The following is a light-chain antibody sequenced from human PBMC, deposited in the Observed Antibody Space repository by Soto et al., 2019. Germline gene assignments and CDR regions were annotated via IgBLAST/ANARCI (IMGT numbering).Light chain of an antibody. CDR1: QTFSIN. CDR2: GAS. V-gene: IGKV3-15*01. CDR3: QVRSNWPIP. J-gene: IGKJ5*01. Sequence: RVMTPCPATLSLSPGERVTLSCRASQTFSINLAWYLQRPGQAPRLLIYGASTRATGIPARFSGSGSGTEFTLTISSLEPEDFAVYCCQVRSNWPIPFGEGTRLAIK.